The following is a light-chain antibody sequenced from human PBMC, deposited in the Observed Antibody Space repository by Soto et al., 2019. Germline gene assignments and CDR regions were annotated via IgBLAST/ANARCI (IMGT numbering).Light chain of an antibody. CDR2: DVI. J-gene: IGLJ3*02. Sequence: QSALTQPRSVSGSPGQSVTISCTGTSSDVGGSNLVSWYQQHAGRAPKLVIYDVIKRPSGVPDRFSGSKSGNTASLTISGLQVEDEADYYCCSYAGNSLWVFVGGTKVTVL. CDR3: CSYAGNSLWV. V-gene: IGLV2-11*01. CDR1: SSDVGGSNL.